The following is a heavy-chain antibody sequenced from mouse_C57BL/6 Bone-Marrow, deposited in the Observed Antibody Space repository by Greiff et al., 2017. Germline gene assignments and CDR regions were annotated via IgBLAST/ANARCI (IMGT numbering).Heavy chain of an antibody. CDR3: AGNGYDHLLDY. D-gene: IGHD2-2*01. Sequence: EVMLVESGGGLVKPGGSLKLPCAASGFSLSSYAWSWVRQTPENKLEWVATISDGGSYTYYPDNVKSRFTISRDTAKNHLYLQMSHLKSEDTAMYYCAGNGYDHLLDYWGQGTTLTVSS. V-gene: IGHV5-4*03. CDR2: ISDGGSYT. CDR1: GFSLSSYA. J-gene: IGHJ2*01.